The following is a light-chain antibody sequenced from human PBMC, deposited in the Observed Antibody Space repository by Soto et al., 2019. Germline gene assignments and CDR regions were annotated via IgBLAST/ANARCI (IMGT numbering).Light chain of an antibody. CDR1: QSVLYSYNNKNY. CDR2: WAS. CDR3: EQYYSTPPYT. V-gene: IGKV4-1*01. Sequence: DIVMTQSPDSLAVSLGERATINCKSSQSVLYSYNNKNYLAWYQQKPGQPPKLLIYWASTRESGVPDRFSGSGSGTDFTLTISSLQAEDVAVHYCEQYYSTPPYTFGQGTKLEIK. J-gene: IGKJ2*01.